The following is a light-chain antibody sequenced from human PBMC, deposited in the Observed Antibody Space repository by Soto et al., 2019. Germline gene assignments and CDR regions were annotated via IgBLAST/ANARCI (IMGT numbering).Light chain of an antibody. J-gene: IGLJ2*01. CDR1: SSDGIYYNS. CDR2: DVS. CDR3: SSYTTRGSVI. Sequence: QSALTQPASVSGSPGQSITFSCTGPSSDGIYYNSVSWYQHHPGKAPKLLIYDVSNRPSGISNRFSGSKSGNTASLTISGLQAEDEADYYCSSYTTRGSVIFGGGTKLTVL. V-gene: IGLV2-14*03.